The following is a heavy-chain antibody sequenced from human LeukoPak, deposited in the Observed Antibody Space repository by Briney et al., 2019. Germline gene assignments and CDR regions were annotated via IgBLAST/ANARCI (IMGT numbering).Heavy chain of an antibody. V-gene: IGHV3-21*01. Sequence: GGSLTLSCAASGFTFSSYSMNWVRQAPGKGLEWVSSISSSSYIYFADSVKGRFPISRDNAKNSLYMQMNSLRAEDTAVYYCASRGELLWFGAVRHWGQGSLVTVSS. CDR2: ISSSSYI. CDR3: ASRGELLWFGAVRH. J-gene: IGHJ4*02. CDR1: GFTFSSYS. D-gene: IGHD3-10*01.